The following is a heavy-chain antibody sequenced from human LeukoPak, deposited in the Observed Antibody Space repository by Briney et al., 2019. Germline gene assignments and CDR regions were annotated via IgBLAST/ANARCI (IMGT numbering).Heavy chain of an antibody. CDR1: GGSINSYY. V-gene: IGHV4-59*12. CDR2: IYYAGST. CDR3: ARAYYYYYYMDV. J-gene: IGHJ6*03. Sequence: SETLSLTCTVSGGSINSYYWSWIRQPPGKGLEWIGYIYYAGSTNYNPSLKSRITISVDTSKNQFSLKLSSVTAADTAVYYCARAYYYYYYMDVWGKGTTVTVSS.